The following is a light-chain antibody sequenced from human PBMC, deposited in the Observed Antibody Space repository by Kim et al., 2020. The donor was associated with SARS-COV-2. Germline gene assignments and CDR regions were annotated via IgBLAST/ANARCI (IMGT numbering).Light chain of an antibody. CDR3: GTWDSSLSAKV. Sequence: QSVLTQPPSVSAAPGQKVTISCSGSSSNIGNNYLSWYQQLPGTAPKLLIYDNNKRPSGIPDRFSGSKSGTSATLGITGLQTGDEADYYCGTWDSSLSAKVFGGGTQLTVL. V-gene: IGLV1-51*01. CDR2: DNN. CDR1: SSNIGNNY. J-gene: IGLJ2*01.